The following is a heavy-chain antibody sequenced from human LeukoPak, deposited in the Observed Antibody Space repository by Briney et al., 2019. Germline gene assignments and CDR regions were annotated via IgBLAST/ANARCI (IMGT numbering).Heavy chain of an antibody. J-gene: IGHJ4*02. CDR3: AKNDILTGYYSPFDY. CDR2: ISSSSSYI. D-gene: IGHD3-9*01. CDR1: GFTFSSYS. Sequence: GGSLRLSCAASGFTFSSYSMNWVRQAPGKGLEWVSSISSSSSYIYSADSVKGRFTISRDNAKNSLYLQMNSLRVEDTAVYYCAKNDILTGYYSPFDYWGQGTLVTVSS. V-gene: IGHV3-21*01.